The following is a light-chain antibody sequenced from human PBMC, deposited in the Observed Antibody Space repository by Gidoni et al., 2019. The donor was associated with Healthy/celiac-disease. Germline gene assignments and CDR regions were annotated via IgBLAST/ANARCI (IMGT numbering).Light chain of an antibody. V-gene: IGLV2-14*01. CDR2: EVS. Sequence: QSALTQPASVSGSPGHSITISCTGTSSDVGGYNYVSWYQQHPGKAPKLMIYEVSNRPSGGSNRFSGSKSGNTASLTISGLQAEDEADYYCSSYTSSSTLNVVFGGGTKLTVL. CDR1: SSDVGGYNY. CDR3: SSYTSSSTLNVV. J-gene: IGLJ2*01.